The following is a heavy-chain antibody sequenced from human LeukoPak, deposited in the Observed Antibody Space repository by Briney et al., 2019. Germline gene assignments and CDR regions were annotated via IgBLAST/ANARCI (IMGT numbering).Heavy chain of an antibody. CDR2: IYSGGTT. J-gene: IGHJ4*02. V-gene: IGHV3-66*01. D-gene: IGHD6-13*01. Sequence: GGSLRLSCAASGFTFSSYAMSWVRQAPGKGLEWVSLIYSGGTTYYADSVKGRFTISRDNSKNTLYLQMNSLRAEDTAVYYCARSRIAAAYLDYWGQGTLVTVSS. CDR1: GFTFSSYA. CDR3: ARSRIAAAYLDY.